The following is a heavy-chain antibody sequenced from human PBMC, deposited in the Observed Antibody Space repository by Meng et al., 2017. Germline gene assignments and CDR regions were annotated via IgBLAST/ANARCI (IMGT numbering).Heavy chain of an antibody. CDR3: TRDGYPDCSRTSCIDS. CDR1: GYTFTSYA. Sequence: QVQLVQSGSELKKPVASVKVSCKASGYTFTSYAMNWVRQAPGQGLEWMGWINTNTGNPTYAQGFTGRFVFSLDTSVSTAYLQISSLKADDTAVYYCTRDGYPDCSRTSCIDSWGQGTLVTVSS. D-gene: IGHD2-2*01. J-gene: IGHJ4*02. V-gene: IGHV7-4-1*02. CDR2: INTNTGNP.